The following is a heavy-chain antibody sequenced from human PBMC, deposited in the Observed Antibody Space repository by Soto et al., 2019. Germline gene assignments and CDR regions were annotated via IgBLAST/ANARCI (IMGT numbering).Heavy chain of an antibody. D-gene: IGHD1-26*01. CDR2: FDPEDGET. CDR1: GYTLTELS. Sequence: QVQLVQSGAEVKKPGASVKVSCKVSGYTLTELSMHWVRQAPGKGLEWMGGFDPEDGETIYAQKFPGTVTLTEDTSTDPAYVELSSLSSEYTAAYYCATARLLAPGGDYYYGMDVWGHGTTVIFSS. V-gene: IGHV1-24*01. J-gene: IGHJ6*02. CDR3: ATARLLAPGGDYYYGMDV.